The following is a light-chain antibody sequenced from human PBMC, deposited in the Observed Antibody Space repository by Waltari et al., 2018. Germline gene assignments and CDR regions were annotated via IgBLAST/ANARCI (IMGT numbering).Light chain of an antibody. Sequence: DILMTQSPSTLSASVGDRVTITCRASQSISGWLAWYQQQPGKAPKNLVSDVSRLESGVPSRFSGSGSGTKFTLTISSLQPDDFATYYCQHYSSYLVTFGEGTKVEI. CDR1: QSISGW. CDR2: DVS. CDR3: QHYSSYLVT. V-gene: IGKV1-5*01. J-gene: IGKJ4*01.